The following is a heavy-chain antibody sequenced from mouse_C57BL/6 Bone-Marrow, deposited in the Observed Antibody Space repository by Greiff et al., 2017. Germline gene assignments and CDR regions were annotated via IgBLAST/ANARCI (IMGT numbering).Heavy chain of an antibody. CDR1: GYAFTSYW. Sequence: QVQLQQSGAELAKPGASVKLSCKASGYAFTSYWMHWVKQRPGQGLEWIGHINPSSGYTKYKQKFKDKATLTADKSSSTAYMQLSSLTYEDSAVYYCAGLWPCAYWGQGTLVTVSA. V-gene: IGHV1-7*01. CDR3: AGLWPCAY. CDR2: INPSSGYT. J-gene: IGHJ3*01. D-gene: IGHD1-1*02.